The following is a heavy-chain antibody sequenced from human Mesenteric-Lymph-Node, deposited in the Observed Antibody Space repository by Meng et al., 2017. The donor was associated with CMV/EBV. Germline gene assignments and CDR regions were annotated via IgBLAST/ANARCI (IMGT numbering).Heavy chain of an antibody. CDR2: IKQDGSEK. J-gene: IGHJ6*02. Sequence: GESLKISCAASGFTFSSYWRSWVRQAPGKGLEGVANIKQDGSEKYYVDSVKGRFTISRDNAKNSLYLQMNRLRAEDTAVYYCARNLYCSSTSCRFPNYYYYYGMDVWGQGTTVTVSS. CDR3: ARNLYCSSTSCRFPNYYYYYGMDV. V-gene: IGHV3-7*01. D-gene: IGHD2-2*01. CDR1: GFTFSSYW.